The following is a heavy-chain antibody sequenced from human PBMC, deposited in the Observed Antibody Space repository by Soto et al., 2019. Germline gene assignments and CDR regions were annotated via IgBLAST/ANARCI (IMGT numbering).Heavy chain of an antibody. V-gene: IGHV3-15*01. CDR1: GFTFSNAW. D-gene: IGHD3-10*01. CDR3: TTAVVRGVIRRECDY. CDR2: IKSKTDGGTT. J-gene: IGHJ4*02. Sequence: GGSLRLSCAASGFTFSNAWMSWVRQAPGKGLEWVGRIKSKTDGGTTGYAAPVKGRFTISRDDSKNTLYLQMNSLKTEDTAVYYCTTAVVRGVIRRECDYWGQGTLVTVSS.